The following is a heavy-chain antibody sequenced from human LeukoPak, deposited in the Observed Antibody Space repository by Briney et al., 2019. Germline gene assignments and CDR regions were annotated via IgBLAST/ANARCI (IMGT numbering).Heavy chain of an antibody. V-gene: IGHV3-30*18. CDR1: RFTFSRYG. CDR2: ISYDGSNK. Sequence: GRSLGLSCAASRFTFSRYGMHWVRQAPGKGLEWVAVISYDGSNKDYADSVKGRFTISRDNSKNTVYLQMNSLRAEDTAVYYCAKMERIIAAASNFDYWGQGTLVTVSS. D-gene: IGHD6-13*01. J-gene: IGHJ4*02. CDR3: AKMERIIAAASNFDY.